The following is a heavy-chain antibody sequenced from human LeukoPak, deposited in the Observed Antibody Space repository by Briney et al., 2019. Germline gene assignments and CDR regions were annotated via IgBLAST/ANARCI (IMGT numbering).Heavy chain of an antibody. CDR1: GFTFSSYW. Sequence: QPGGSLRLSCAASGFTFSSYWMSWVRQAPGKGLEWVANIKQDGSEKYYVESVKGRFTISRDNAKNSLYLQMNSLRAEDTAMYYCARGVSDGYCSSTSCYMDYWGQGTLVTVSS. CDR2: IKQDGSEK. J-gene: IGHJ4*02. D-gene: IGHD2-2*02. CDR3: ARGVSDGYCSSTSCYMDY. V-gene: IGHV3-7*01.